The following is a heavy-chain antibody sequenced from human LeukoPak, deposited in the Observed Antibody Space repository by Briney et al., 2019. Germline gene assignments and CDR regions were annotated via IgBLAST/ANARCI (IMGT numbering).Heavy chain of an antibody. Sequence: GESLKISCKGSGYSFTSYWIGWVRQMPGKGLEWMGIIYPGDSDTRYSQSFQGQVTISADKSISTAYLQWDSLKASDTAMYYCARLLGPYQLLGGLDYWGQGSLVTVSS. J-gene: IGHJ4*02. CDR3: ARLLGPYQLLGGLDY. CDR1: GYSFTSYW. CDR2: IYPGDSDT. D-gene: IGHD2-2*01. V-gene: IGHV5-51*01.